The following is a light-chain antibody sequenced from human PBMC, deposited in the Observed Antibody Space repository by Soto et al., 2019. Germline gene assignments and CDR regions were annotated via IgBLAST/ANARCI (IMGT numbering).Light chain of an antibody. CDR3: QQLNSYLT. V-gene: IGKV1-9*01. Sequence: QLTQSPSSLSASVGDRVTITCRASQGISSYLAWYQQKPGKATKLLIYAASTLQSGVPSRFSGSGSGTDFTLTISSLQPEDFATYYCQQLNSYLTFGGGTKVEIK. J-gene: IGKJ4*01. CDR1: QGISSY. CDR2: AAS.